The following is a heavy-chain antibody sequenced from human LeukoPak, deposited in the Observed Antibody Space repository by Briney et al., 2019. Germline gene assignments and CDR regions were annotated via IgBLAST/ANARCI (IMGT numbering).Heavy chain of an antibody. J-gene: IGHJ4*02. D-gene: IGHD6-13*01. Sequence: ASVKVSCKASGYTFSDFYIHWVRQAPGQGLEWLGYINPDNGVTNYAQKIRGRVTMTRDTSISTAYMELSRLRSDDTAVYYCARAIGGAAAGTLIDYWGQGTLVTVSS. CDR2: INPDNGVT. CDR3: ARAIGGAAAGTLIDY. CDR1: GYTFSDFY. V-gene: IGHV1-2*02.